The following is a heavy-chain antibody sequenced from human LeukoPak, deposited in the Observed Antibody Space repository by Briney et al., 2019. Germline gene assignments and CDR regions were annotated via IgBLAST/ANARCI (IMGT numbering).Heavy chain of an antibody. CDR3: TREAGDPSYGMDV. D-gene: IGHD3-10*01. CDR1: GFTFSSYE. V-gene: IGHV3-48*03. Sequence: PGGSLRLSCAASGFTFSSYEMNWVRQAPGKGLEWVSHITTDSSSKKYTDSVKGRFTISRDNAKNSLYLQMNSLRAVDTAVYYCTREAGDPSYGMDVWGQGTSVTVSS. J-gene: IGHJ6*02. CDR2: ITTDSSSK.